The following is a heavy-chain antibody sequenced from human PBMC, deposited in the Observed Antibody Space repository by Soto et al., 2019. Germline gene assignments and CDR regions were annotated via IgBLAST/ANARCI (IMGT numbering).Heavy chain of an antibody. CDR2: ICHSGSI. CDR1: GYSISSGYY. J-gene: IGHJ5*02. Sequence: KTSETLSLTCAVSGYSISSGYYWGWIRQPPGKGLEWIGSICHSGSIYYNPSLKSRVSISVDTSKNHFSLKLSSVTAADTAVYYCARGKGHTGLNCFDPWGQGTLVTVS. CDR3: ARGKGHTGLNCFDP. D-gene: IGHD2-21*02. V-gene: IGHV4-38-2*01.